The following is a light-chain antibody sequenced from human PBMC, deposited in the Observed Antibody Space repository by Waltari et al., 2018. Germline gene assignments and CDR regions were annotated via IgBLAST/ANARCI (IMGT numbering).Light chain of an antibody. J-gene: IGKJ1*01. CDR3: QQDYDPPWT. V-gene: IGKV3D-7*01. CDR1: QSVSSTY. Sequence: EIVLTQSPATLSLSPGERATLSCRASQSVSSTYLSWYQQRPGQAPRLLIYRASTRATGIPARFSGSGSGTDFTLTISSLQPEDFAVYYCQQDYDPPWTFGQGTKVEIK. CDR2: RAS.